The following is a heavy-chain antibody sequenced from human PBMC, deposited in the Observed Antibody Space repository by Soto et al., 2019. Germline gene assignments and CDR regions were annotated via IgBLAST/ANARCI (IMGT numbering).Heavy chain of an antibody. V-gene: IGHV3-13*01. CDR3: ARGGYDSNYYYYYGLDV. Sequence: GGSLRLSCAASGFTFSRYDMHWVRQPTGEGLEWVSAIGTAGDTYYPGSVKGRFTISRENAKNSLYLEMNSLRAGDTAVYFCARGGYDSNYYYYYGLDVWGQGTTVTVSS. D-gene: IGHD5-12*01. CDR1: GFTFSRYD. J-gene: IGHJ6*02. CDR2: IGTAGDT.